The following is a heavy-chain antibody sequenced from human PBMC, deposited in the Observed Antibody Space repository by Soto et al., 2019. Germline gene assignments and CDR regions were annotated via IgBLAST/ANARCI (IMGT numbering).Heavy chain of an antibody. Sequence: PSETLSLTCTVSGGSISSYYWSWIRQPPGKGLEWIGYIYYSGSTNYNPSLKSRVTISVDTSKNHFSLKLSSVTAADTAVYYCARDRDYCSGGSCYRYFDYWGQGTLVTVSS. V-gene: IGHV4-59*01. D-gene: IGHD2-15*01. CDR1: GGSISSYY. J-gene: IGHJ4*02. CDR2: IYYSGST. CDR3: ARDRDYCSGGSCYRYFDY.